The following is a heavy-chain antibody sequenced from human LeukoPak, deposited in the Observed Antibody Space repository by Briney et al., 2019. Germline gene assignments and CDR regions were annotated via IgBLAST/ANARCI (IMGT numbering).Heavy chain of an antibody. CDR1: GFTFSSYA. V-gene: IGHV3-23*01. D-gene: IGHD2-21*01. Sequence: GGSLRLSCAASGFTFSSYAMNWVRQAPGKGLEWVSVISGSGEITYYADSVKGRFIISRDNSENTVYLQMNSLRAEDTALYYCAKGKIASPPWVSYFDYWGQGILVTVSS. CDR3: AKGKIASPPWVSYFDY. CDR2: ISGSGEIT. J-gene: IGHJ4*02.